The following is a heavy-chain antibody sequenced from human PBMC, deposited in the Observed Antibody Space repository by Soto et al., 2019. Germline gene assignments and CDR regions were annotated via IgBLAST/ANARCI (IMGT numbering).Heavy chain of an antibody. Sequence: KTSETLSLTCTVSGGSISSYYWSWIRQPPGKGLEWIGYIYYSGSTNYNPSLKSRVTISVDTSKNQFSLKLSSVTAADTAVYYCARGHYDILTGYSNWFDPWGQGTLVTVSS. J-gene: IGHJ5*02. CDR1: GGSISSYY. V-gene: IGHV4-59*01. CDR3: ARGHYDILTGYSNWFDP. CDR2: IYYSGST. D-gene: IGHD3-9*01.